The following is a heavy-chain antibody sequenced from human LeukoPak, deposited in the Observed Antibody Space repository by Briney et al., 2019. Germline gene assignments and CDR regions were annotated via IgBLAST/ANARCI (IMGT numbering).Heavy chain of an antibody. J-gene: IGHJ4*02. D-gene: IGHD2-2*01. CDR2: ISGSGEST. Sequence: GGSLRLSCAASGFTFSNYAMSWVRQAPGTGLEWVSTISGSGESTYYADSVKGRSTMSRDNSKNTLYLQLNSLRAEDTAVYYCAKAGRYCSSTTCYLSHWGQGTLVTVSS. CDR1: GFTFSNYA. CDR3: AKAGRYCSSTTCYLSH. V-gene: IGHV3-23*01.